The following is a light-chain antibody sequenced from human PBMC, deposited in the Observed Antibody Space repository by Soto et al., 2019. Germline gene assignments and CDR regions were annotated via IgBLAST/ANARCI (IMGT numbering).Light chain of an antibody. J-gene: IGKJ5*01. CDR1: QSVNIY. CDR3: QQRSNWPIT. Sequence: EIGMTQSPAPLSVSSGGRAPLSRRASQSVNIYLAWYQQKPGQAPRLLIFGASYRATGIPARFSGSGSGTDFTLTISSLEPEDFAVYYCQQRSNWPITFGQGTRLEIK. CDR2: GAS. V-gene: IGKV3-11*01.